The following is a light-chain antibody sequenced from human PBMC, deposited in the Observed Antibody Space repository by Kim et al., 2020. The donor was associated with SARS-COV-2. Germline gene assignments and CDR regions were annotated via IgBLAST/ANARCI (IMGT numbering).Light chain of an antibody. CDR2: KAS. J-gene: IGKJ1*01. V-gene: IGKV1-5*03. CDR3: QQYSSYWT. CDR1: QSISTW. Sequence: DIQMTQSPSTLSASVGDRVTIACRASQSISTWLAWYQQKPGKAPKVLISKASSLESGVPSRFSVSGSGTDFTLTISSLQPDNFATYYCQQYSSYWTFGQGTKVDIK.